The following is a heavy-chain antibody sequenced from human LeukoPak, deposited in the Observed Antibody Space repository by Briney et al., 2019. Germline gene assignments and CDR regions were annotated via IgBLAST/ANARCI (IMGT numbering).Heavy chain of an antibody. CDR3: ARAPYYASGPYSFDY. D-gene: IGHD3-10*01. Sequence: PSGTLSLTCAVSGGSISSRNWWSWVRQPPGKGLEWIGEIHHSGSTNYNSSLKSRVTISVDKSKNQFSLKLNSVTAADTAVYYCARAPYYASGPYSFDYWGQGTLVTVSS. J-gene: IGHJ4*02. CDR1: GGSISSRNW. V-gene: IGHV4-4*02. CDR2: IHHSGST.